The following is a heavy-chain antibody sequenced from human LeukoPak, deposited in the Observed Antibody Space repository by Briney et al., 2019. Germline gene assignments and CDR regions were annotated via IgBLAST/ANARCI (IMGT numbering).Heavy chain of an antibody. CDR3: ANLNYGGRLLDAFDI. CDR2: ISGSGGST. Sequence: GGSLRLSCAASGFTFSSYVMSWVRQAPGKGLEWVSAISGSGGSTYYADSVKGRFTISRDNSKNTLYLQMNSLRAEDTAVYYCANLNYGGRLLDAFDIWGQGTMVTVSS. J-gene: IGHJ3*02. V-gene: IGHV3-23*01. CDR1: GFTFSSYV. D-gene: IGHD4-23*01.